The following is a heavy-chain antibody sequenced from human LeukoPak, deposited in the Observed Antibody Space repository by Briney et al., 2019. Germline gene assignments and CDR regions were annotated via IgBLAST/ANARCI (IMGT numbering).Heavy chain of an antibody. CDR1: GFTLSSYC. CDR2: INSDGSTT. Sequence: GGSLRLSCAASGFTLSSYCMHWVRQAPGKGLVWVSRINSDGSTTNYADSVQGRFSISRDNAKNTLYLQMNSLRAEDTAVYYFARGSSGYSTTWGQGTLVTVSS. D-gene: IGHD5-12*01. J-gene: IGHJ5*02. V-gene: IGHV3-74*01. CDR3: ARGSSGYSTT.